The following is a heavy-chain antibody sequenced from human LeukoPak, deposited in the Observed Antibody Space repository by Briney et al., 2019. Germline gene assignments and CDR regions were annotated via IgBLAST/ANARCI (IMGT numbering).Heavy chain of an antibody. V-gene: IGHV3-30*04. Sequence: PGGSLRLSCAASGFTFSSYAMHWVRQAPGKGLEWAAVISYDGSNKYYADSVKGRFTISRDNSKNTVYLQMNSLRAEDTAVYYCARVAKHFRGGLSFYYMDVWGKGTTVTISS. J-gene: IGHJ6*03. CDR1: GFTFSSYA. CDR2: ISYDGSNK. D-gene: IGHD3-10*01. CDR3: ARVAKHFRGGLSFYYMDV.